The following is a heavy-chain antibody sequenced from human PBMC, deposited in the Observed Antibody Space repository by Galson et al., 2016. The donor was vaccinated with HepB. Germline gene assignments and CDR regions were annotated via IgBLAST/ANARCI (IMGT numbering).Heavy chain of an antibody. CDR2: ISSSSTYT. D-gene: IGHD2-15*01. CDR1: GFTFSDYY. J-gene: IGHJ3*02. CDR3: ARVSRYCPDGCCFADI. V-gene: IGHV3-11*06. Sequence: SLRLSCAASGFTFSDYYMTWIRQAPGKGLEWVSYISSSSTYTKYADSVKGRFTISRDNAKNSLYLQVNSLRAEETAIYYCARVSRYCPDGCCFADIWGQGTMVTVSS.